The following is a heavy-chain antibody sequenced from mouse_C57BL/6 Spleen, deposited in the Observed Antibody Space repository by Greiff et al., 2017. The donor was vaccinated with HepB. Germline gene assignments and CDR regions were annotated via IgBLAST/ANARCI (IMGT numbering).Heavy chain of an antibody. CDR2: IYPRSGST. CDR1: GYTFTSYG. J-gene: IGHJ2*01. Sequence: QVQLQQSGAELARPGASVKLSCKASGYTFTSYGISWVKQRTGQGLEWIGEIYPRSGSTNYNEKFKSKATLTVDKSSSTAYMQLSSLTSEDSAVYYCARDSITGTGYFDYWGQGTTLTVSS. CDR3: ARDSITGTGYFDY. V-gene: IGHV1-81*01. D-gene: IGHD4-1*01.